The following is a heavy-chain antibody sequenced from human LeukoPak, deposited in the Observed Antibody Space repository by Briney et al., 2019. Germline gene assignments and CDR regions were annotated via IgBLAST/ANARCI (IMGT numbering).Heavy chain of an antibody. J-gene: IGHJ5*02. CDR3: TKDRKPDNYDFWSGYYTGGYNWFDP. CDR1: GFTFSSYA. D-gene: IGHD3-3*01. CDR2: INGSGGST. V-gene: IGHV3-23*01. Sequence: GGPLRLACAAAGFTFSSYAMIWVRHAPGKGLEWVSAINGSGGSTYYADSVKGRFTISRDNAKNTLYLHMNSLRAEDTAVYYCTKDRKPDNYDFWSGYYTGGYNWFDPWGQGTLVTVSS.